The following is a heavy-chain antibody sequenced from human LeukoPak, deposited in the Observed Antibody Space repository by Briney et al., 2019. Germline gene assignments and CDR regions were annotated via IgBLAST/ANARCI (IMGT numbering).Heavy chain of an antibody. CDR2: ISGSGGST. V-gene: IGHV3-23*01. CDR1: GFTFSSYA. J-gene: IGHJ4*02. Sequence: PGGSLRLSCAASGFTFSSYAISWVRQAPGKGLEWVSAISGSGGSTYYADSVKGRFTISRDNSKNTLYLQMNSLRAEDTAVYYCAKGWNYYDSSATDWGQGTLVTVSS. CDR3: AKGWNYYDSSATD. D-gene: IGHD3-22*01.